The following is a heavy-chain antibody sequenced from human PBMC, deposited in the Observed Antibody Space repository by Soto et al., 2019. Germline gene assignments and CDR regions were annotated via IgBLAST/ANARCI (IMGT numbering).Heavy chain of an antibody. CDR3: AKDRPRAYFYYYGMDV. J-gene: IGHJ6*02. CDR1: GYTFTSYG. CDR2: ISAYNGNT. V-gene: IGHV1-18*01. Sequence: ASVKVSCKASGYTFTSYGISWVRQAPGQGLEWMGWISAYNGNTNYAQKLQGRVTMTTDTSTSTAYMELRSLRSDDTAVYYCAKDRPRAYFYYYGMDVWGQGTTVTVSS.